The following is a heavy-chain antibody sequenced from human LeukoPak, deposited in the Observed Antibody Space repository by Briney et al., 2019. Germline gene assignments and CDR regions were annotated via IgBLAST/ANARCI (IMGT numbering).Heavy chain of an antibody. D-gene: IGHD3-22*01. CDR3: ARDVISDGSYSTAFDL. CDR1: GFTFSSYW. V-gene: IGHV3-7*01. CDR2: IKQDGSDK. Sequence: GGSLRLSCAASGFTFSSYWMTWVRQAPGKGLEWVANIKQDGSDKYYVDSVKGRFTISRDTAKNSLYLQMNSLRAEDTAVYYCARDVISDGSYSTAFDLWGQGTMVTVSS. J-gene: IGHJ3*01.